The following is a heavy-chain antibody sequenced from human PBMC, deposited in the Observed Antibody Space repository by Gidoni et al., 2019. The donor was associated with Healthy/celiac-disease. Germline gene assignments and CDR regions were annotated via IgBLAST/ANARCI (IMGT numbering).Heavy chain of an antibody. CDR3: AKVAVQLADAFDI. Sequence: EVPLVESGGGLVQTGRSLRLSCAASGFTFDDYAMHWVRQAPGKGLGWVSGISWNSGSIGYADSVKGRFTISRDNAKNSLYLQMNSLRAEDTALYYCAKVAVQLADAFDIWGQGTMVTVSS. CDR1: GFTFDDYA. D-gene: IGHD6-6*01. V-gene: IGHV3-9*01. CDR2: ISWNSGSI. J-gene: IGHJ3*02.